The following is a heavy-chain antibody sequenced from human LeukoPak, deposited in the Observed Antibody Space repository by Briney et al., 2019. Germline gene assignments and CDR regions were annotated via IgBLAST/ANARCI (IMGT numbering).Heavy chain of an antibody. Sequence: ASVKVSCKASGYTFTDSDIHWVRQAPGQGLQWMGWIKPNRGETRYTQKFQGRVTMTTDTSISTAYMELSRLTSDDTAVYYCARLITMIEPGNYYYYYMDVWGKGTAVTVSS. V-gene: IGHV1-2*02. J-gene: IGHJ6*03. CDR1: GYTFTDSD. D-gene: IGHD3-22*01. CDR3: ARLITMIEPGNYYYYYMDV. CDR2: IKPNRGET.